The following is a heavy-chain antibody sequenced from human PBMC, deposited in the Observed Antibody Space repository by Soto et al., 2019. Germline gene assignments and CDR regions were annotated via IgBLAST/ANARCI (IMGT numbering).Heavy chain of an antibody. Sequence: GASAKACCKDSGYTLTSYAMHWVRQAPGQRLEWMGWINAGNGNTKYSQKFQGRVTITRDTSASTAYMELSSLRSEDTAVYYCARDHDIAAAGTGGYWGQGTLVTVPS. CDR2: INAGNGNT. J-gene: IGHJ4*02. CDR1: GYTLTSYA. CDR3: ARDHDIAAAGTGGY. V-gene: IGHV1-3*01. D-gene: IGHD6-13*01.